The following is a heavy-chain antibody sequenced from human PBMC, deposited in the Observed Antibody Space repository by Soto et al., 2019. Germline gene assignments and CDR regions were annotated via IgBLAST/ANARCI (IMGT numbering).Heavy chain of an antibody. Sequence: QITLKESGPPLVRPAQTLTLTCAFSGFSLTTTDMGVAWIRQPPGKALEWLALIYWDDDKRYSPSLKNRLAISKDTSRNRVVLTSTNMNPEDTGTYFCAHAGDYDLLSFDHWGPGTLVTVSS. J-gene: IGHJ4*02. D-gene: IGHD4-17*01. V-gene: IGHV2-5*02. CDR2: IYWDDDK. CDR1: GFSLTTTDMG. CDR3: AHAGDYDLLSFDH.